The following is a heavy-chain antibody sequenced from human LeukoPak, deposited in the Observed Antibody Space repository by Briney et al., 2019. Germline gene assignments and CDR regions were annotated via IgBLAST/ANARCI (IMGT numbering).Heavy chain of an antibody. CDR1: GFSFSSYG. V-gene: IGHV3-30*03. J-gene: IGHJ5*02. D-gene: IGHD5-12*01. Sequence: GRSLRLSCAASGFSFSSYGMHWVRQAPGKGLEWVAVISYDGDNKTYADSVNGRFTISRDNSKNTLSLQMDSLRAEDTAVYYCARASGYSGSRMWFDPWGQGTLVTVPS. CDR2: ISYDGDNK. CDR3: ARASGYSGSRMWFDP.